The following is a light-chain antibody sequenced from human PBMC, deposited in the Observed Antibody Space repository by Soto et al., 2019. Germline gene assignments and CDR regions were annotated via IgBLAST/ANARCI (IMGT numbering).Light chain of an antibody. V-gene: IGKV3-20*01. Sequence: EIVLTQSPDTLSLSPGERVTLSCRASQSVSYSNLAWYQQKPGQAPRLLIYAASIRATGIPDRFSGSGSGTYFTLTISRLEPEDFAVFYCQHYGSSLFTFGPGTKVDFK. CDR1: QSVSYSN. CDR2: AAS. CDR3: QHYGSSLFT. J-gene: IGKJ3*01.